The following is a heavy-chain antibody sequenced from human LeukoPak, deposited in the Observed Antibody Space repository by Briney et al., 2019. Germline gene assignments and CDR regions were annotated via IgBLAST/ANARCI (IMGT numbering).Heavy chain of an antibody. CDR3: ARDRYKITIFGVVITTVFDY. CDR2: INPSGGST. Sequence: ASVKASCKASGYTFTSYYMRWVRQAPGQGLEWMGIINPSGGSTSYAQKFQGRVTMTRDTSTSTVYMELSSLRSEDTAVYYCARDRYKITIFGVVITTVFDYWGQGTLVTVSS. V-gene: IGHV1-46*01. J-gene: IGHJ4*02. CDR1: GYTFTSYY. D-gene: IGHD3-3*01.